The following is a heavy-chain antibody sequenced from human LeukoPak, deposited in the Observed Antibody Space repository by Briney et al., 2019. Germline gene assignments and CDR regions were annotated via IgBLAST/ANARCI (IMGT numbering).Heavy chain of an antibody. Sequence: GGSLRLSCAASGFTFSSYGMHWVRQAPGKGLEWVAVIWYDGSNKYYADSVKGRFTISRDNSKNTLYLQMNSLRAEDTAVYYCARDLVCGGGSCPYYYYGMDVWGQGTTVTVSS. J-gene: IGHJ6*02. CDR1: GFTFSSYG. CDR3: ARDLVCGGGSCPYYYYGMDV. D-gene: IGHD2-15*01. CDR2: IWYDGSNK. V-gene: IGHV3-33*01.